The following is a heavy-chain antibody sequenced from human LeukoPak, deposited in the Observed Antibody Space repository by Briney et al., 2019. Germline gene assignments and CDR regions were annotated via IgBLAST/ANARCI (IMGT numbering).Heavy chain of an antibody. CDR2: IYYSGST. Sequence: PSETLSLTCTVSGGSISSGGYYWSWIRQHPGKGLEWIGYIYYSGSTYYNPSLKSRVTISVDTSKNQFSLKLSSVTAADTAVYYCARAKRILTGLIYFDYWGQGTLVTVSS. CDR3: ARAKRILTGLIYFDY. CDR1: GGSISSGGYY. V-gene: IGHV4-31*03. J-gene: IGHJ4*02. D-gene: IGHD3-9*01.